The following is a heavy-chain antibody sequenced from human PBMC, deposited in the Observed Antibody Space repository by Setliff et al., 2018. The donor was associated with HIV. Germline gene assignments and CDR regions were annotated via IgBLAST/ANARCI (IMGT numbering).Heavy chain of an antibody. CDR1: GYTFTNYD. J-gene: IGHJ1*01. V-gene: IGHV1-8*01. Sequence: GASVKVSCKASGYTFTNYDINWVRQAPGHGLEWVGWMSPKSGYTDYAQKFQGRVTITADESTSTAYMELSSLRSEDTAVYYCARDPFPSTNYYDSSAYPFAEYFHHWGQGTLVTVSS. CDR3: ARDPFPSTNYYDSSAYPFAEYFHH. CDR2: MSPKSGYT. D-gene: IGHD3-22*01.